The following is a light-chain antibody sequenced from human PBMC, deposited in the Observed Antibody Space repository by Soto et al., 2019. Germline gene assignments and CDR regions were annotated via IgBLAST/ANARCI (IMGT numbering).Light chain of an antibody. Sequence: EIVMTQSPATLSVSPGERATLSCRASQSVSRNLAWYQQKPGQAPRLLIFGASNRATAIPARFTGSGSGTEFTLTISSLQSEDFAVYYCQQYNTWPPITFGGGTKVDIK. V-gene: IGKV3-15*01. CDR1: QSVSRN. CDR2: GAS. CDR3: QQYNTWPPIT. J-gene: IGKJ4*01.